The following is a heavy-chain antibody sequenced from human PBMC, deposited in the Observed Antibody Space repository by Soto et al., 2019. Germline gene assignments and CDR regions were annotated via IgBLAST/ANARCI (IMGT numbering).Heavy chain of an antibody. CDR1: GGSISSYY. V-gene: IGHV4-4*07. CDR3: AKYRRTEEEGFTLYS. D-gene: IGHD2-2*01. J-gene: IGHJ4*02. Sequence: EELSLTCTVSGGSISSYYWSWIRQPAGKGLEWIGRIYTSGSTNYNPSLKSRVTMSVDTSKNQFSLKLSSVNAADTAVYYFAKYRRTEEEGFTLYSWGRGTLVTI. CDR2: IYTSGST.